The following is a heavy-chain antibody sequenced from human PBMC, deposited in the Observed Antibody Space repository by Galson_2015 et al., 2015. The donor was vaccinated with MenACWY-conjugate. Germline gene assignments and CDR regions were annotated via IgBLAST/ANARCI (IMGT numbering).Heavy chain of an antibody. CDR3: AREESGYDSNWFDP. J-gene: IGHJ5*02. CDR1: GFTFSSYA. V-gene: IGHV3-23*01. CDR2: ISGSGGST. D-gene: IGHD5-12*01. Sequence: SLRLSCAASGFTFSSYAMSWVRQAPGKGLEWVSAISGSGGSTYYADSVKGRFTISRDNSKNSLYLQMNSLRAEDTAVYYCAREESGYDSNWFDPWGQGTLVTVSS.